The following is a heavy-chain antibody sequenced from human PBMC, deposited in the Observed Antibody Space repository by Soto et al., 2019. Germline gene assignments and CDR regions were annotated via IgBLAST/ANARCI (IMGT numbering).Heavy chain of an antibody. CDR1: GYTFTSYG. CDR2: ISAYNGNT. V-gene: IGHV1-18*01. Sequence: QVQLVQSGAEVKKPGASVKVSCKASGYTFTSYGISWVRQAPGQGLEWMGWISAYNGNTNYAQKLQGRVTMTTDTSTSTAYMELRSLRSDDTAAYYCARSDCSGGSCYSYYFDYWGQGTLVTVSS. D-gene: IGHD2-15*01. J-gene: IGHJ4*02. CDR3: ARSDCSGGSCYSYYFDY.